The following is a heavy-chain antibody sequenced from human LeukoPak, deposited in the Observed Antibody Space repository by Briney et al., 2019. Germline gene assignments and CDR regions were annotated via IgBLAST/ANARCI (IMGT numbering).Heavy chain of an antibody. CDR3: ARTSLSGYHYYGMDV. CDR1: GGSISGCY. Sequence: SETLSLTCTVSGGSISGCYCSWIRQPPGKGLEGIGYIYYSGSTNYNPSLKSRVNMSVDTSKNQFSLNLSSVSVADTAVYYCARTSLSGYHYYGMDVWGQGTTVTVSS. V-gene: IGHV4-59*01. CDR2: IYYSGST. D-gene: IGHD1-14*01. J-gene: IGHJ6*02.